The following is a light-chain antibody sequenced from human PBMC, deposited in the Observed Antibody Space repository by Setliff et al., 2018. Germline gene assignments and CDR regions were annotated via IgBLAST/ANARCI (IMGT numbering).Light chain of an antibody. Sequence: QSALAQPASVSGSPGQSITISCSGTTSDIGTYNYVSWYQQYPGKAPKLVIYDVSNRPSGVSNRFSGSKSGNTASLTISGFQAEDEADYYCYSYTASTSYVFGTGTKVTVL. V-gene: IGLV2-14*01. CDR2: DVS. J-gene: IGLJ1*01. CDR3: YSYTASTSYV. CDR1: TSDIGTYNY.